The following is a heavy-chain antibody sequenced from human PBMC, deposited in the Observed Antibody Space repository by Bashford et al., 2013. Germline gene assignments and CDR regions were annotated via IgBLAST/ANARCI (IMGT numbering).Heavy chain of an antibody. Sequence: SVKVSCKASGGTFSSYAISWVRQAPGQGLEWMGGIIPIFGTANYAQKFQGRVTITADKSTSTAYMELSSLRSEDTAVYYCARDLRRAGYFQHWGQGTLVTVSS. CDR2: IIPIFGTA. V-gene: IGHV1-69*06. CDR3: ARDLRRAGYFQH. J-gene: IGHJ1*01. CDR1: GGTFSSYA. D-gene: IGHD6-13*01.